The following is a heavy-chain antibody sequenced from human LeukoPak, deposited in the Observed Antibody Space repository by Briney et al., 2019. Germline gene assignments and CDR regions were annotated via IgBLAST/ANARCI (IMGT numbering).Heavy chain of an antibody. CDR3: ARADYYGSGKKDLDY. CDR2: MNPNSGNT. Sequence: ASVKVSCKASGYTFITYDINWVRQATGQGLEWMGWMNPNSGNTGYAQKFQGRVTMTRNTSMSTAYVELNSLRSEDTAVYYCARADYYGSGKKDLDYWGQGTLVTVSS. D-gene: IGHD3-10*01. CDR1: GYTFITYD. V-gene: IGHV1-8*01. J-gene: IGHJ4*02.